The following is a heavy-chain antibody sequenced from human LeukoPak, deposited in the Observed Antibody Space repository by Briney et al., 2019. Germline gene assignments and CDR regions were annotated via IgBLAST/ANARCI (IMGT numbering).Heavy chain of an antibody. Sequence: PGGSLRLSCAASGFTFSSYSMNWVRQAPGKGLEWVSYISSTTSNIYYADSVKGRFTISRDNAKNSLYLQMNSLRAEDTAVYYCARESALYGMDVWGQGTTVTVSS. CDR2: ISSTTSNI. J-gene: IGHJ6*02. V-gene: IGHV3-48*04. CDR1: GFTFSSYS. CDR3: ARESALYGMDV.